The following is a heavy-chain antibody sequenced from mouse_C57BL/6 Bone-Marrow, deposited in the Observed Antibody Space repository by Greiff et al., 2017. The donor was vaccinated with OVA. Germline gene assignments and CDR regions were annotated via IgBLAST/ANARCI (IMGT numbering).Heavy chain of an antibody. CDR2: IDPANGNT. Sequence: EVKLQESVAELVRPGASVKLSCTASGFNIKNTYMHWVKQRPEQGLEWIGRIDPANGNTKYAPKFQGKATITADTSSNTAYLQLSSLTSEDTAIYYCARGHYYGSSPLYYAMDYWGQGTSVTVSS. J-gene: IGHJ4*01. CDR3: ARGHYYGSSPLYYAMDY. CDR1: GFNIKNTY. D-gene: IGHD1-1*01. V-gene: IGHV14-3*01.